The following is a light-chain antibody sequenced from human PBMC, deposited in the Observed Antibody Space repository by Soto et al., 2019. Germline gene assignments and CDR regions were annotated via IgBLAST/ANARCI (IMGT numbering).Light chain of an antibody. CDR2: RNN. J-gene: IGLJ2*01. CDR1: SSNIGSNY. V-gene: IGLV1-47*01. Sequence: QSVLTQPPSASGTPGQRVTISCSGSSSNIGSNYVYWYQQLPGTAPKVLIYRNNQRPSGVPDRFSGSKSGISASLAISGLRSEDEADYYCAAWDDSLSGVVFGGGTKLTVL. CDR3: AAWDDSLSGVV.